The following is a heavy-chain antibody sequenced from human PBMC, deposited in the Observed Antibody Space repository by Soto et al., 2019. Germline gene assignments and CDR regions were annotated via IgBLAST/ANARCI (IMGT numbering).Heavy chain of an antibody. CDR1: GFTFSSYA. V-gene: IGHV3-23*01. CDR3: ASQTELGILDY. J-gene: IGHJ4*02. Sequence: EVQLLESGGGLVQPGGSLRLSRAASGFTFSSYAMSWVRQAPGKGLEWVSAISGSGGSTYYADSVKGRFTISRDNSKNTLYLQMNSLTAEDTAVYYCASQTELGILDYWGQGTLVTVSS. CDR2: ISGSGGST. D-gene: IGHD7-27*01.